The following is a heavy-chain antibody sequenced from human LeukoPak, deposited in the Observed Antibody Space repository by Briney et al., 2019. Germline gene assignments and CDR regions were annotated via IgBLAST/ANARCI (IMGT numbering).Heavy chain of an antibody. J-gene: IGHJ3*02. CDR2: ISAYNGNT. CDR1: GYTFTSYG. V-gene: IGHV1-18*01. CDR3: ASFRFHGRTRGDAFDI. D-gene: IGHD3-10*01. Sequence: ASVKVSCKASGYTFTSYGISWVRQAPGQGLEWMGWISAYNGNTNYAQKFQGRVTITADESTSTAYMELSSLRSEDTAVYYCASFRFHGRTRGDAFDIWGQGTMVTVSS.